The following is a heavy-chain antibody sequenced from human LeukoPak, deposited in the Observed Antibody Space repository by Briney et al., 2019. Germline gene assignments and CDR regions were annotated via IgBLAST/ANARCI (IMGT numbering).Heavy chain of an antibody. V-gene: IGHV3-30-3*01. Sequence: GRSLRLSCAASGFTFSNYAMHWVRQAPGKGLKWVAIISYDGNDKYYTDSVKGRFTISRDKSKNTLYLQMNSLRAEDTAVYYCARDRDTAMGLWGQGTLVTVSS. CDR1: GFTFSNYA. CDR3: ARDRDTAMGL. J-gene: IGHJ4*02. D-gene: IGHD5-18*01. CDR2: ISYDGNDK.